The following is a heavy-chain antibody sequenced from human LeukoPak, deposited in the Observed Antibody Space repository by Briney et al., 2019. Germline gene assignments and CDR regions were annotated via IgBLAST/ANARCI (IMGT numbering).Heavy chain of an antibody. D-gene: IGHD2-21*02. CDR2: ISYDGSNK. CDR1: GFTFSSYG. V-gene: IGHV3-30*18. J-gene: IGHJ4*02. CDR3: AKDDPVTELDY. Sequence: PGRSLRLSCAASGFTFSSYGMHWVRQAPGKGLEWVAVISYDGSNKYYADSVKGRFTISRDNSKNTLYLQMNSLRAEDTAVYYCAKDDPVTELDYWGQGTLVTVSS.